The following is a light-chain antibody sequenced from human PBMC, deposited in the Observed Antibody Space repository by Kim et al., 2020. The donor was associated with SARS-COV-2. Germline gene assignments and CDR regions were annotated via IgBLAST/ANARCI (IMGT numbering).Light chain of an antibody. J-gene: IGKJ2*01. CDR2: GAY. Sequence: LSPRERATLSCRASQSVSSSYLAWFQQRPGQAPRLLIYGAYSRATGIPERFSGSGSETDFTLTISRLEPEDFAVYYCQQYGSSPYTFGQGTKLEI. CDR3: QQYGSSPYT. CDR1: QSVSSSY. V-gene: IGKV3-20*01.